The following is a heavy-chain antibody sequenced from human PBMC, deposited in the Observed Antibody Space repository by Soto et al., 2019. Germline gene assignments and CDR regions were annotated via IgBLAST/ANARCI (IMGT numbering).Heavy chain of an antibody. D-gene: IGHD1-26*01. CDR3: ATEGGYPGSNLYGAY. CDR1: GFTFTKAY. CDR2: IKGSHAGGTT. J-gene: IGHJ4*02. Sequence: EVQLVESGGGLVEPGGSIRLSCVASGFTFTKAYMTWVRQAPGKGLEWVGRIKGSHAGGTTDYATSVKGRFTISRDDSKNTLYPQMNSLKTEDTSVYYCATEGGYPGSNLYGAYWGQGTLVTVSS. V-gene: IGHV3-15*01.